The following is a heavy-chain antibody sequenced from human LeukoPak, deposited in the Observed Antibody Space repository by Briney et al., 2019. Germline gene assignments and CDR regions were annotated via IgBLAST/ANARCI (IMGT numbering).Heavy chain of an antibody. CDR2: INPSGGST. V-gene: IGHV1-46*01. D-gene: IGHD3-22*01. CDR1: GYTFTSQY. J-gene: IGHJ4*02. Sequence: ASVKVSCKGSGYTFTSQYMHWVRQAPGQGLEWMGIINPSGGSTSYAQKFQGRITMTRDMSTSTVYMELSSLRSEDTAVYYCASGAYDSSGYFSDALFDYWGQGTLVTVSS. CDR3: ASGAYDSSGYFSDALFDY.